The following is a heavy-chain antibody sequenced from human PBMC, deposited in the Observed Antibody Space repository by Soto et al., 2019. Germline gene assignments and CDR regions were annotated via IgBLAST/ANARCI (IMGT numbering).Heavy chain of an antibody. CDR1: GHTFSNYN. J-gene: IGHJ6*02. D-gene: IGHD1-26*01. V-gene: IGHV3-23*01. Sequence: PGGSLRLSCAAAGHTFSNYNMNWVRQAPGKGLEWVSSISGSGGSTYYADSVKGRFTISRDNSKNTLYLQMNSLRAEDTAVYYCATYSGNYERYGVYYGMDVWGQGTTVTVSS. CDR2: ISGSGGST. CDR3: ATYSGNYERYGVYYGMDV.